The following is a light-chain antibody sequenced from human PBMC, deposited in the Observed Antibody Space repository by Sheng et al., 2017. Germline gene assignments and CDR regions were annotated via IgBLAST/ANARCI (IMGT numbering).Light chain of an antibody. V-gene: IGKV3-20*01. Sequence: EIVMTQSPATLSVSPGERTTLSCRASQRVSSNLAWYQQKPGQAPRLLIYSTSTRASGIPDRFSGSGSGTDFSLTITRLEPEDSAVYYCQQYGSSPYTFGQGTKLEI. CDR1: QRVSSN. J-gene: IGKJ2*01. CDR2: STS. CDR3: QQYGSSPYT.